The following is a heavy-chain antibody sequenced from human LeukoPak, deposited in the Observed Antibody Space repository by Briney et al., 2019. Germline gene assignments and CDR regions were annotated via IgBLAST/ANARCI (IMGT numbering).Heavy chain of an antibody. Sequence: SXXLSLTCAVYGGSFSGYYWSWIRQPPGKGLEWIGEINHSGSTNYNPSLKSRVTISVDTSKNQFSLKLSSVTAADTAVYYCARAPRYGDLDYWGQGTLVTVSS. CDR1: GGSFSGYY. J-gene: IGHJ4*02. CDR3: ARAPRYGDLDY. D-gene: IGHD4-17*01. V-gene: IGHV4-34*01. CDR2: INHSGST.